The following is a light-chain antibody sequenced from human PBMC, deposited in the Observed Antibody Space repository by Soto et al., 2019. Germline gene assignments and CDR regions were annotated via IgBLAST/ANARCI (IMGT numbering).Light chain of an antibody. CDR3: QQYNIWPPYT. J-gene: IGKJ2*01. CDR1: QRISSN. CDR2: GAS. Sequence: EIVMTQSPATLSVSPGERATLYCKASQRISSNLAWYKQKPCQPPRLLIYGASTRATGISARFSGSGSGTEFTLTISGLQSEDFALYYCQQYNIWPPYTFGQGTKVEIK. V-gene: IGKV3-15*01.